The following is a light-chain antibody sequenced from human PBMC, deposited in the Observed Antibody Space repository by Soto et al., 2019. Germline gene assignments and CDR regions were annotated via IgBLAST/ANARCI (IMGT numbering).Light chain of an antibody. CDR1: QSIKNY. CDR3: QQYNNWPIT. Sequence: DIQMTQSPSSLSAAIGDRVTITCRASQSIKNYLNWYQHKPGAAPKLLIFGASNLESGVPSRFSGSGSGTEFTLTISSLQSEDFAVYYCQQYNNWPITFGQGTRLEIK. V-gene: IGKV1-39*01. CDR2: GAS. J-gene: IGKJ5*01.